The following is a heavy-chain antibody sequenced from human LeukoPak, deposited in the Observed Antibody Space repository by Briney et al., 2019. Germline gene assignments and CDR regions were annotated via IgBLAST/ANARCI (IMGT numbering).Heavy chain of an antibody. J-gene: IGHJ4*02. CDR3: ARDSITMIVVVTPRGDY. CDR2: ISAYNGNT. V-gene: IGHV1-18*01. Sequence: GASVKVSCKASGYTFTSYGISWVRQAPGQGLEWMGWISAYNGNTNYAQKLQGRVTMTTDTSTSTAYMELRSLRSDDTAVYYCARDSITMIVVVTPRGDYWGQGTLVTVSS. D-gene: IGHD3-22*01. CDR1: GYTFTSYG.